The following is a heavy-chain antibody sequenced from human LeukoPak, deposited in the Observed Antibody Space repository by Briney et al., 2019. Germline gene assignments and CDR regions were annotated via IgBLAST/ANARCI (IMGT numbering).Heavy chain of an antibody. Sequence: SETLSLTCAVYGGSFSGYYWSWIRQPPGKGVEWIGEINHSGSTNYNPSLKSRVTISVDTAKNQFSLKLSSVTAADTAVYYCATQWSIAARRGFDWGQGTLVTVSS. CDR3: ATQWSIAARRGFD. CDR2: INHSGST. J-gene: IGHJ4*02. V-gene: IGHV4-34*01. CDR1: GGSFSGYY. D-gene: IGHD6-6*01.